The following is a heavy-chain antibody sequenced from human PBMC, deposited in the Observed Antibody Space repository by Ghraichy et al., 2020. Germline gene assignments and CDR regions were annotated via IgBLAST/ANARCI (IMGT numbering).Heavy chain of an antibody. D-gene: IGHD2-2*02. Sequence: LNISCSASGFTFSTYAMHWVRQAPGKGLEYVSAISSNGGSTFYADSVKGRFTISRDNSKNTLNFQMSSLRAEDTAVYYCVKDSPGYCSSTSCYRYFQHWGQGTLVTVSS. CDR2: ISSNGGST. J-gene: IGHJ1*01. V-gene: IGHV3-64*05. CDR1: GFTFSTYA. CDR3: VKDSPGYCSSTSCYRYFQH.